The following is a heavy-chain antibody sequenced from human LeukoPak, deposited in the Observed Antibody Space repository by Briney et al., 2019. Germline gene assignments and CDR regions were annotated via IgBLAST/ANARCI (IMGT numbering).Heavy chain of an antibody. CDR1: GFTFDDYG. Sequence: PGGSLRLSCAASGFTFDDYGMSWVRQAPGKGLEWVSGINWNGGSTVYADSVKGRFTISRDNAKNSLYLQMNSLRAEDTALYYFAREGHCSGGSCYSNDFDYWGQGTLVTVSS. V-gene: IGHV3-20*04. CDR2: INWNGGST. D-gene: IGHD2-15*01. CDR3: AREGHCSGGSCYSNDFDY. J-gene: IGHJ4*02.